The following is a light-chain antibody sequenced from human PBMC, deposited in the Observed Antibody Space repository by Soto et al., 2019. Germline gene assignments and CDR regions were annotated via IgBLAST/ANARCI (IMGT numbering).Light chain of an antibody. CDR1: QSVSSNY. CDR2: GAS. V-gene: IGKV3-20*01. CDR3: QQYDTSPRT. Sequence: EIVLTQSPGTLSLSPGERATLSCRASQSVSSNYLAWYQQKPGQAPRLLIYGASSRAASIPDRFTGSGSGTDFTLTISRLEPEDFAVYYCQQYDTSPRTFGPGTKVDIK. J-gene: IGKJ1*01.